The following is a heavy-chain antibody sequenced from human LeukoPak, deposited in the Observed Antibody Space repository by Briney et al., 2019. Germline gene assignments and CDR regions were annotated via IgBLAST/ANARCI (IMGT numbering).Heavy chain of an antibody. CDR1: GYTFAGYD. V-gene: IGHV1-2*02. D-gene: IGHD3-16*02. CDR2: INPNSGGT. J-gene: IGHJ4*02. CDR3: ARVYVWGSYRNDY. Sequence: ASVKVSCKASGYTFAGYDMHWVRQAPGQGLEWMGWINPNSGGTNYAQKFQGRVTMTRDTSISTAYMELSRLRSDDTAVYYCARVYVWGSYRNDYWGQGTLVTVSS.